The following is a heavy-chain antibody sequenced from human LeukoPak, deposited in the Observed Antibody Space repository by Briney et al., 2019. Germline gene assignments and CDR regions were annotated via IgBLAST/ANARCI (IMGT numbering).Heavy chain of an antibody. CDR2: ISSISSYI. CDR1: GFTFSNYS. CDR3: ARDELGDPEDY. Sequence: PGGSLRLSCAASGFTFSNYSMNWVRQAPGKGLEWVSSISSISSYIYYADSVKGRFTISRDNAKNSLYLQMNSLRAEDTAVYYCARDELGDPEDYWGQGTLVTVSS. D-gene: IGHD3-10*01. V-gene: IGHV3-21*01. J-gene: IGHJ4*02.